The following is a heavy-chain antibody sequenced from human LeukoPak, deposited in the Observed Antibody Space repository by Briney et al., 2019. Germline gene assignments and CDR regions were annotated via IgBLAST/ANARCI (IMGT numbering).Heavy chain of an antibody. Sequence: ASVKVTCKASGYTFTGYYLHWVRQAPGQGLEWMGLINPNSGGTNYAQKFQGRVTMTRDTSISTAYMELSRLSSDDTAVYYCATDLGSSWIYWGQGTLVTVSS. CDR1: GYTFTGYY. J-gene: IGHJ4*01. D-gene: IGHD6-13*01. V-gene: IGHV1-2*02. CDR2: INPNSGGT. CDR3: ATDLGSSWIY.